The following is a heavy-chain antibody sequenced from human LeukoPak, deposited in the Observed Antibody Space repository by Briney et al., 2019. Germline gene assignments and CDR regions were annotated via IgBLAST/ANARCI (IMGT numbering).Heavy chain of an antibody. Sequence: GRSLRLSCAASGFTFSSYGMHWVRQAPGKGLEWVAVISYDGSNKYYADSVKGRFTISRDNSKNTLYLQMNSLRAEDTAVYYCAKDILGFGELFVYPDYWGQGTLVTVSS. D-gene: IGHD3-10*01. J-gene: IGHJ4*02. CDR3: AKDILGFGELFVYPDY. CDR2: ISYDGSNK. V-gene: IGHV3-30*18. CDR1: GFTFSSYG.